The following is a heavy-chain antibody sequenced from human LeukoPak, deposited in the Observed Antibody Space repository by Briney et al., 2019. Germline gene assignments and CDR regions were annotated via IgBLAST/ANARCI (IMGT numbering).Heavy chain of an antibody. D-gene: IGHD3-16*01. Sequence: PGGSLRLSCAASGFTFTKAWMNWVRQAPGKGLDWVGHFKSKTDGVTTDYAAPVKGRFSISRDDSKNTLYLQMNSLITEDTAVYYCTATPWGGGSDFDFWGQGTLVTVSS. CDR2: FKSKTDGVTT. J-gene: IGHJ4*02. CDR3: TATPWGGGSDFDF. CDR1: GFTFTKAW. V-gene: IGHV3-15*07.